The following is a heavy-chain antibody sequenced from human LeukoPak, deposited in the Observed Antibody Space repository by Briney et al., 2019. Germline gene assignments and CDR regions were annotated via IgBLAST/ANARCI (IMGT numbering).Heavy chain of an antibody. Sequence: SETLSLTCTVSAGSISSGGYDWSWLRQPPGKGLEWFGYIYESGSTYYNPYLKSRVTISVDRSKNQFYLKLSSVTAADTAVYYCARVWSGYCSGGSCFAYAFDIWGQGTMVTVSS. CDR2: IYESGST. J-gene: IGHJ3*02. CDR3: ARVWSGYCSGGSCFAYAFDI. CDR1: AGSISSGGYD. D-gene: IGHD2-15*01. V-gene: IGHV4-30-2*01.